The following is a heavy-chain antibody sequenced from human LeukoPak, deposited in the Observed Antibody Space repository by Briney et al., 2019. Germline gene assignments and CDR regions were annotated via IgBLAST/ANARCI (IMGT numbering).Heavy chain of an antibody. V-gene: IGHV4-39*07. CDR3: ARAQQVMIATPADY. Sequence: SETLSLTCTVSGGSIRSSYYYWGWIRQPPGKGLEWIGSIYDSGSTYYNPSLKSRVTISVDTSKNQFSLKLNSVTAADTAVYYCARAQQVMIATPADYWGQGSLVTVSS. CDR1: GGSIRSSYYY. CDR2: IYDSGST. J-gene: IGHJ4*02. D-gene: IGHD2-21*01.